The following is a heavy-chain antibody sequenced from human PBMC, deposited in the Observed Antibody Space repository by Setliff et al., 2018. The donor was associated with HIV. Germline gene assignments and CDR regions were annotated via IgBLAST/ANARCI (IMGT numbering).Heavy chain of an antibody. J-gene: IGHJ4*02. CDR1: GFTFSSYR. D-gene: IGHD6-19*01. Sequence: PGGSLRLSCAASGFTFSSYRMNWVRQAPGKGLEWVSSITASGPNTYYTDSVKGRFTITRDNSKNTRYLQINSLRAENTAVYYCAKSQVRYSSGWFFFDYWGQGTLVTVSS. CDR3: AKSQVRYSSGWFFFDY. CDR2: ITASGPNT. V-gene: IGHV3-23*01.